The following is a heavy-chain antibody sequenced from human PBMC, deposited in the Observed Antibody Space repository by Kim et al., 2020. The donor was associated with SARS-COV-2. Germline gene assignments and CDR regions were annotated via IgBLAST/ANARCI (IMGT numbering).Heavy chain of an antibody. Sequence: ASVKVSCKASGYTFTSYGISWVRQAPGQGLEWMGWISAYNGNTNYAQKLQGRVTMTTDTSTSTAYMELRSLRSDDTAVYYCARDVSLVVDIVVVVAATGGDAFDIWGQGTMVTVSS. V-gene: IGHV1-18*01. D-gene: IGHD2-15*01. CDR2: ISAYNGNT. J-gene: IGHJ3*02. CDR1: GYTFTSYG. CDR3: ARDVSLVVDIVVVVAATGGDAFDI.